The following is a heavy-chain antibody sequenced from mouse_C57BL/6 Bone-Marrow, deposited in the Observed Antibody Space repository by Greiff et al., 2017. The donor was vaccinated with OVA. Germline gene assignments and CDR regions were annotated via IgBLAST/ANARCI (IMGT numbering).Heavy chain of an antibody. Sequence: EVMLVESGGGLVKPGGSLKLSCAASGFTFSDYGMHWVRQAPEKGLAWVAYISSGSSTIYYADTVKGRFTISRDNAKNTLFLQMTSLRSEDTAMYYCARQGTRWDWYFDVWGTGTTVTVSS. V-gene: IGHV5-17*01. CDR3: ARQGTRWDWYFDV. D-gene: IGHD1-1*02. CDR2: ISSGSSTI. J-gene: IGHJ1*03. CDR1: GFTFSDYG.